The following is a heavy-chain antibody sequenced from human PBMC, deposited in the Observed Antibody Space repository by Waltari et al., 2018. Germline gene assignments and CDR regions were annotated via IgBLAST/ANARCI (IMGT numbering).Heavy chain of an antibody. CDR2: LNPNRGGT. CDR1: GYTFTGYQ. V-gene: IGHV1-2*02. D-gene: IGHD1-26*01. CDR3: ARDLVVGSGDY. Sequence: QVHLVQSGAEVKKPGASVKVSCKASGYTFTGYQIHWVRQAPGQGLELMGWLNPNRGGTNYAQNSQGRVTITRDTSIRTAYMELSRLRSDDTAMYYCARDLVVGSGDYWGQGTLVTVSS. J-gene: IGHJ4*02.